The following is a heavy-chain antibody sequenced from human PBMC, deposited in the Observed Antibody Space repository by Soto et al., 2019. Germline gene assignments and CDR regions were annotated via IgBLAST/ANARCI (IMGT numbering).Heavy chain of an antibody. CDR3: ARVPHYYDSSGFPYYFDY. D-gene: IGHD3-22*01. CDR2: IYPGDSDT. J-gene: IGHJ4*02. Sequence: GEALKISCKGSGYSITSHWIGRVRQMPGKGLEWMGIIYPGDSDTRYSPSFQGQVTISADKSISTAYLQWSSLKASDTAMYYCARVPHYYDSSGFPYYFDYWGQGTLVTVSS. V-gene: IGHV5-51*01. CDR1: GYSITSHW.